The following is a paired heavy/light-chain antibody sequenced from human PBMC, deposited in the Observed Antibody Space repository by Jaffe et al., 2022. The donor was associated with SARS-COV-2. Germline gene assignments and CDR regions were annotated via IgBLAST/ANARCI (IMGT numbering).Heavy chain of an antibody. D-gene: IGHD6-6*01. Sequence: EVQVVESGGGLVQPGGSLRLSCAASGFTFSRHCMSWVRQAPGKGLEWVANIKQDGSGTKYVDSVRGRFTISRDNAKNSLYLQMNSLRVEDTAVYYCASVLLDHISSPFDSWGQGTLVTVSS. CDR1: GFTFSRHC. CDR3: ASVLLDHISSPFDS. CDR2: IKQDGSGT. J-gene: IGHJ4*02. V-gene: IGHV3-7*03.
Light chain of an antibody. J-gene: IGKJ4*01. V-gene: IGKV3-11*01. CDR3: QQRFNWPLT. Sequence: EIVLTQSPATLSLSPGERATLSCRASQSVSSYLAWYQQKPGQAPRLLIYDASNRATGIPARFSGSGSGTDFTLTISSLEPEDLAVYYCQQRFNWPLTFGGGTKVEIK. CDR1: QSVSSY. CDR2: DAS.